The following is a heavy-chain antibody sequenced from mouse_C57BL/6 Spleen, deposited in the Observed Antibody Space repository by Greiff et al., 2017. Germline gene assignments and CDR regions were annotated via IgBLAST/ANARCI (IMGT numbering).Heavy chain of an antibody. J-gene: IGHJ4*01. CDR2: ISSGSSTI. D-gene: IGHD1-1*01. V-gene: IGHV5-17*01. CDR3: ERNHYGSSFYAMDY. CDR1: GFTFSDYG. Sequence: EVQLVESGGGLVKPGGSLKLSCAASGFTFSDYGMHWVRQAPAKGLEWVAYISSGSSTIYYAPTVKGRFTISRDNAKKTLFLKMTRLRSEDTAMYYCERNHYGSSFYAMDYWGQGTSVTVSS.